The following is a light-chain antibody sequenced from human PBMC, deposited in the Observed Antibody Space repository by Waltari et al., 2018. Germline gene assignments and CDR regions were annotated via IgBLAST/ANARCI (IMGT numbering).Light chain of an antibody. CDR2: KVS. V-gene: IGKV2-30*01. Sequence: DVVMTQSPLSLPVTLGQAASLSCSSSRSLVYSDGNNYLNWFHQRPGQSPRRLIYKVSNRDSGVPDRFSSSGSGTNFTLKISRVEAEDVGVYYCMQGTYWRTFGQGTKVEIK. CDR1: RSLVYSDGNNY. CDR3: MQGTYWRT. J-gene: IGKJ1*01.